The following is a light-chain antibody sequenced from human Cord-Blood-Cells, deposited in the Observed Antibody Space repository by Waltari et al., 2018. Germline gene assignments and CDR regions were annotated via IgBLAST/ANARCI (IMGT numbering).Light chain of an antibody. CDR3: CSYAGSYTVV. J-gene: IGLJ2*01. V-gene: IGLV2-11*01. CDR1: SRDVGGFNY. CDR2: DVS. Sequence: QSALTQPRPVSGSPGHSVTIPCHGTSRDVGGFNYFSWYQQHPGKAPNLMIYDVSKRPSGVPDRFSGSKSGNTASLTISGLQAEDEADYYCCSYAGSYTVVFGGGTKLTVL.